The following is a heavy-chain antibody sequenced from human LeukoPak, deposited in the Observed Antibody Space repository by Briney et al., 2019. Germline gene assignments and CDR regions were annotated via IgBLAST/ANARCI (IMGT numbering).Heavy chain of an antibody. CDR1: GFTFSSYG. V-gene: IGHV3-30*03. CDR2: ISYDGSNK. Sequence: SGGSLRLSCAASGFTFSSYGMHWVRQAPGKGLEWVAVISYDGSNKYYADSVKGRFTISRDNSKNTLNLQMNSLRAEDTAVYYCARGGSSYFLDYWGQGTLVTVSS. D-gene: IGHD6-13*01. CDR3: ARGGSSYFLDY. J-gene: IGHJ4*02.